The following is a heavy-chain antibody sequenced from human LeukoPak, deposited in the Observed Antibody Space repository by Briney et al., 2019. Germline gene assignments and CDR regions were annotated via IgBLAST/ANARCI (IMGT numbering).Heavy chain of an antibody. J-gene: IGHJ6*02. CDR1: GFTFRTYA. CDR3: ARDSPDYYDSSGPYYYYGMDV. CDR2: ISGSGDST. Sequence: GGSLRLSCAASGFTFRTYAMSWVRQTPGKGLEWVSAISGSGDSTYYADSVKGRFTFSRDNSKNTLYLQMNSLRAEDTAVYYCARDSPDYYDSSGPYYYYGMDVWGQGTTVTVSS. D-gene: IGHD3-22*01. V-gene: IGHV3-23*01.